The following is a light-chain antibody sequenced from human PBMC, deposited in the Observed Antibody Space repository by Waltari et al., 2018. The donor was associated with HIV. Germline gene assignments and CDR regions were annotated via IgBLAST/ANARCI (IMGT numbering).Light chain of an antibody. Sequence: QSVLTQPPSTSGTPGQRVTISCSGSSSNIGANWVCWFQQLPGTAPKLLIYRNNQRPSGVPDRYSASKSGTSASLAISDLRADDEADYYCAAWDDSLSGYVFGTGTKVTVL. V-gene: IGLV1-47*01. J-gene: IGLJ1*01. CDR2: RNN. CDR1: SSNIGANW. CDR3: AAWDDSLSGYV.